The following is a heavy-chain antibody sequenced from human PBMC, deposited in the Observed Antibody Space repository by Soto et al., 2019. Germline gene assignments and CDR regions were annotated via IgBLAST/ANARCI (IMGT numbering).Heavy chain of an antibody. CDR1: GGSISSGGYY. CDR3: ARGDGCISTRCYVWGTWSGMDV. V-gene: IGHV4-31*03. Sequence: QVQLQESGPGLVKPSQTLSLTCTVSGGSISSGGYYWSWIRQHPGKGLEWIGYIYYSGSTYYNPSLSSRLTISVATSKTQFSLKLSSVTAADTAVYYCARGDGCISTRCYVWGTWSGMDVWGQGTTVTVSS. J-gene: IGHJ6*02. CDR2: IYYSGST. D-gene: IGHD2-2*01.